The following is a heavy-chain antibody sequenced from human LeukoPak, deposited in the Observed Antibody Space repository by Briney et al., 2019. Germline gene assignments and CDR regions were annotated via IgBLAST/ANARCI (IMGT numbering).Heavy chain of an antibody. CDR3: ARTREQWQVLDY. V-gene: IGHV3-23*01. J-gene: IGHJ4*02. CDR1: GFTFSSYA. Sequence: GGSLRLSCAASGFTFSSYAMSWVRQAPGKGLEWVSAISGSGGSTYYADSVKGRFTISRDNSKNTLYLQMNSLRAEDTAVYYCARTREQWQVLDYWGQGTLVTVSS. CDR2: ISGSGGST. D-gene: IGHD6-19*01.